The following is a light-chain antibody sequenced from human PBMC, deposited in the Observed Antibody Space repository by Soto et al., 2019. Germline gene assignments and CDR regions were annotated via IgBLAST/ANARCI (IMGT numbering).Light chain of an antibody. V-gene: IGKV3-20*01. CDR2: GAS. CDR1: QSVSSSY. J-gene: IGKJ3*01. Sequence: EIVLTQSPGTLSLSPGERATLSCRASQSVSSSYLAWYQQKPGQAPRLLIYGASSRATGIPDRFSGSGSGTDFTLTIRRLEPEDFAVYACQQYGTSPFTFGPGTKVDIK. CDR3: QQYGTSPFT.